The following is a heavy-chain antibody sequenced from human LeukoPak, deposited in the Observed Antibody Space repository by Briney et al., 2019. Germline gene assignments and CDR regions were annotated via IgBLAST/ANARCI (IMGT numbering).Heavy chain of an antibody. CDR3: ARRYDSSGYHRPGAFDI. CDR1: GGSISSGGYY. V-gene: IGHV4-31*03. J-gene: IGHJ3*02. Sequence: SQTLSLTCTVSGGSISSGGYYWSWIRQHPGKGLEWIGYIYYSGSTYYNPSLKRRVTISVDTSKNQFSLKLSSVTAADTAVYYCARRYDSSGYHRPGAFDIWGQGTMVTVSS. D-gene: IGHD3-22*01. CDR2: IYYSGST.